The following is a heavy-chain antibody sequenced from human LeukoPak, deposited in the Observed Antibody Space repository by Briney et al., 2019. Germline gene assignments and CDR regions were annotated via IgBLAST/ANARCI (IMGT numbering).Heavy chain of an antibody. Sequence: ASVKVSCKASGYIFTNYYMHWVRQAPGQGLEWLGVVYPSAGTSDPAQRFRARITLSDDTSTSTAYMELRGLKSEDTAIYFCVREYHGGYFDFWGQGTLVTVSS. D-gene: IGHD3-16*01. CDR2: VYPSAGTS. J-gene: IGHJ4*02. CDR1: GYIFTNYY. V-gene: IGHV1-46*03. CDR3: VREYHGGYFDF.